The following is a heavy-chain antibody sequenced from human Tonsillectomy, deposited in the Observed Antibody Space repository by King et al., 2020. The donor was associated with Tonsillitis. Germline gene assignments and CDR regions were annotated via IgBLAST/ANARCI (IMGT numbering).Heavy chain of an antibody. V-gene: IGHV3-23*04. Sequence: VQLVESGGGLVQPGGSLRLSCAASGFTFSSYVMSWVRQAPGKGLEWVSTVSGSGGTTYYADSVKGRFTISRDNSKNTLYLQMNSLRAEDTAIYYCAKVNYDILTHFDYWGQGTLGTVSS. J-gene: IGHJ4*02. CDR2: VSGSGGTT. D-gene: IGHD3-9*01. CDR3: AKVNYDILTHFDY. CDR1: GFTFSSYV.